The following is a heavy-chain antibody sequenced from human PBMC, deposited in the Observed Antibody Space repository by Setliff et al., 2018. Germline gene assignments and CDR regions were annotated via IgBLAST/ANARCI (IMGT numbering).Heavy chain of an antibody. V-gene: IGHV1-2*04. CDR3: AREQLVDRGFDY. D-gene: IGHD6-6*01. J-gene: IGHJ4*02. CDR2: INPNSGGT. CDR1: GYTFTGYY. Sequence: RASVKVSCKASGYTFTGYYMHWVRQAPGQGLEWMGWINPNSGGTNYAQKFQGWVTMTRDTSTSTVYMELSSLRSEDTAVYYCAREQLVDRGFDYWGQGTLVTVSS.